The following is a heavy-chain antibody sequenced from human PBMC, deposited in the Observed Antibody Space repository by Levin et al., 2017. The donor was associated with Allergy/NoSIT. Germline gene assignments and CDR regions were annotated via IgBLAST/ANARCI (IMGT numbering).Heavy chain of an antibody. V-gene: IGHV3-48*01. J-gene: IGHJ6*02. D-gene: IGHD3-3*01. CDR1: GFTFSSYS. CDR2: ISSSSSTI. Sequence: PGGSLRLSCAASGFTFSSYSMNWVRQAPGKGLEWVSYISSSSSTIYYADSVKGRFTISRDNAKNSLYLQMNSLRAEDTAVYYCARVGRYYDFWSGYPPESEYYGMDVWGQGTTVTVSS. CDR3: ARVGRYYDFWSGYPPESEYYGMDV.